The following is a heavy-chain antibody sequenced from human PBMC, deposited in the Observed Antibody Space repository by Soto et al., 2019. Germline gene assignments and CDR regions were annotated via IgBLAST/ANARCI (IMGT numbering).Heavy chain of an antibody. V-gene: IGHV3-33*01. D-gene: IGHD6-13*01. CDR2: IYYDGGNK. Sequence: GGSLRLSCAASGFTFSNYDMHWVRQAPGKGLEWVAVIYYDGGNKYYADSVKGRFTISRDNSKNTLYLQMNSLRVDDTSVYYCARAWRRSWYDYWGQGTLVTVSS. CDR3: ARAWRRSWYDY. J-gene: IGHJ4*02. CDR1: GFTFSNYD.